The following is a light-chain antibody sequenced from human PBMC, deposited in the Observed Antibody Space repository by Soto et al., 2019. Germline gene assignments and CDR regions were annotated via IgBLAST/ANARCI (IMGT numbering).Light chain of an antibody. Sequence: IQMTQSPCTLSASVGDRVTISCRASQVSNRWLAWYQQKPGQAPKLLIYDASSWDSGVPARFSGSGSGTEFTLTISRLQPDDFATYYCQHYNSYPWTFGQGTKVDIK. J-gene: IGKJ1*01. CDR2: DAS. CDR3: QHYNSYPWT. CDR1: QVSNRW. V-gene: IGKV1-5*01.